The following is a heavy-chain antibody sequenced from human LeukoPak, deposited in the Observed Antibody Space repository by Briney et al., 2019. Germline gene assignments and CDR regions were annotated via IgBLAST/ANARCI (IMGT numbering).Heavy chain of an antibody. V-gene: IGHV1-8*01. J-gene: IGHJ3*02. D-gene: IGHD4-23*01. CDR2: MNPNSGNT. Sequence: ASVKVSCKASGYTFTSYDINWVRQATGQGLEWMGWMNPNSGNTGYAQKFQGRVTMTRNTSISTAYMELRSLRSDDTAVYYCARCCSVVTSPDAFDIWGQGTMVTVSS. CDR1: GYTFTSYD. CDR3: ARCCSVVTSPDAFDI.